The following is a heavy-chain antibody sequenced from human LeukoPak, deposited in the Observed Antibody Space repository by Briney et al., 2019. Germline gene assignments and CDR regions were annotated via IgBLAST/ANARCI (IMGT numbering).Heavy chain of an antibody. Sequence: SGTLSLTCTVSGGSISGYYWSWIRQPPGKGLEWIGYPYSSGSTNYNPSLKSRVTISLDTSENQFSLKLSSVTAADTAVYYCARHYYDRSDSYSFDYWGQGTLVTVSS. D-gene: IGHD3-22*01. V-gene: IGHV4-59*08. CDR3: ARHYYDRSDSYSFDY. CDR2: PYSSGST. CDR1: GGSISGYY. J-gene: IGHJ4*02.